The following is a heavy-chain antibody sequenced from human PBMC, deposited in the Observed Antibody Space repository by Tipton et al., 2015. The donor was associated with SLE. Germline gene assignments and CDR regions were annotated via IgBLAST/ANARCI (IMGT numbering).Heavy chain of an antibody. CDR3: ARDPGRYYGSGSYSYYYYYMDV. J-gene: IGHJ6*03. CDR2: MSDSGNT. Sequence: TLSLTCTVSGGSISSHYWSWIRQAPGKGPEWIGHMSDSGNTNYNPSLKNRVTISLDTSRSQISLRLNSMTAADTAVYYCARDPGRYYGSGSYSYYYYYMDVWGKGTTVTVSS. V-gene: IGHV4-59*11. CDR1: GGSISSHY. D-gene: IGHD3-10*01.